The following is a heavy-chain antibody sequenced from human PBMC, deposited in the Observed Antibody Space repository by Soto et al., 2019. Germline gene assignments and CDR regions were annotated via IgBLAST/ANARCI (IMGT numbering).Heavy chain of an antibody. D-gene: IGHD2-2*01. CDR3: ARPQGSSTSLEIYYYYYYSMDV. J-gene: IGHJ6*02. CDR1: GGTFSSYD. V-gene: IGHV1-69*01. Sequence: QVQLVQSGAEVKKPGSSVKVSCKASGGTFSSYDISWVRQATGQGLEWMGGIIRIHGTANYAQRFQGRGTTPADESTSTPYMELSSLRSEDTAVYYCARPQGSSTSLEIYYYYYYSMDVWGQGTTVTVSS. CDR2: IIRIHGTA.